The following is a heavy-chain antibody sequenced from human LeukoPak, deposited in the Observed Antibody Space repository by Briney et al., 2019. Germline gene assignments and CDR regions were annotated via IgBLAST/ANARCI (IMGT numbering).Heavy chain of an antibody. CDR3: ARGRHYYDSSDYYYEGDAFDI. CDR2: INPSGGST. Sequence: ASVKVSCTASGYTFSGYYMHWVRQAPGQGLQWMGIINPSGGSTSYAQKFQGRVTMTRDMSTSTVYMELSSLRSEDTAVYYCARGRHYYDSSDYYYEGDAFDIWGQGTMVTVSS. D-gene: IGHD3-22*01. J-gene: IGHJ3*02. V-gene: IGHV1-46*01. CDR1: GYTFSGYY.